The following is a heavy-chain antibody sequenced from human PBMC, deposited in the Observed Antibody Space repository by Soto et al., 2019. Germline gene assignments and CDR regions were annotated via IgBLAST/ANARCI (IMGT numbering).Heavy chain of an antibody. D-gene: IGHD6-19*01. Sequence: PSETLSLTCAVSGGSISSTNWWSWVRQPPGKGLERNGEIYQSGSNNYNPSLKSRVTISVDKSKNQFSPKLSSVTAADTAVYYCARDPGNKADGNGGWYRDYYYYYGMDVWGQGTTVTVSS. V-gene: IGHV4-4*02. J-gene: IGHJ6*02. CDR1: GGSISSTNW. CDR2: IYQSGSN. CDR3: ARDPGNKADGNGGWYRDYYYYYGMDV.